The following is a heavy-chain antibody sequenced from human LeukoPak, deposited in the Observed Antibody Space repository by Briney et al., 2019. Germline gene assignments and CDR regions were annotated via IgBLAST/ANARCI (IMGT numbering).Heavy chain of an antibody. V-gene: IGHV3-23*01. CDR1: EFTFSIYA. J-gene: IGHJ4*02. CDR3: AKDRPNYFGTNGHYYRRDGDF. D-gene: IGHD3-22*01. CDR2: ITSTGEST. Sequence: GGSLRLSCAASEFTFSIYATSWVRQAPGRGLEWVASITSTGESTWYAGSVKGRFTISRDNSKYTVYLQMNSLRAEDTAIYYCAKDRPNYFGTNGHYYRRDGDFWGQGTLVTVSS.